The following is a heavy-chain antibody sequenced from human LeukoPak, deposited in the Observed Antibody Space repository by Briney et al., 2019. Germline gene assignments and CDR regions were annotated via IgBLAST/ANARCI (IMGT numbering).Heavy chain of an antibody. V-gene: IGHV3-21*01. D-gene: IGHD2-8*02. CDR2: ISSSSSYI. CDR1: GFTFDDYA. Sequence: GRSLRLSCAASGFTFDDYAMHWVRQAPGKGLEWASSISSSSSYIYYADSVKGRFTISRDNAKNSLYLQMNSLRAEDTAVYYCARVRLLRGVYYYGMDVWGQGTTVTVSS. CDR3: ARVRLLRGVYYYGMDV. J-gene: IGHJ6*02.